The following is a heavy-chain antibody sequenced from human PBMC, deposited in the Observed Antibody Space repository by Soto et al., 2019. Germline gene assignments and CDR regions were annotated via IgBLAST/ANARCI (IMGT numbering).Heavy chain of an antibody. CDR1: GGTFSSYA. V-gene: IGHV1-18*01. CDR2: ISAYNGNT. Sequence: ASVKVSCKASGGTFSSYAISWVRQAPGQGLEWMGWISAYNGNTNYAQKLQGRVTMTTDTSTSTAYMELRSLRSDDTAVYYCARDLSRLPGYSSGYWGQGTLVTVSS. CDR3: ARDLSRLPGYSSGY. J-gene: IGHJ4*02. D-gene: IGHD6-19*01.